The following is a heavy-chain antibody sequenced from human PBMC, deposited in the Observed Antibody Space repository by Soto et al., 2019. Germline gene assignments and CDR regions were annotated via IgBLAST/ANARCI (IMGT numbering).Heavy chain of an antibody. CDR1: GGSISSGGYY. D-gene: IGHD3-22*01. CDR2: IYCSGST. Sequence: QVQLQESGPGLVKPSQTLSLTCTVSGGSISSGGYYWSWIRQHPGKGLEWIGYIYCSGSTYYNPSLKSRVTISVDTSKNQFSLKLSSVTAADTAVYYCARGPLYYDSSGYYYGKRYYFDYWGQGTLVTVSS. J-gene: IGHJ4*02. CDR3: ARGPLYYDSSGYYYGKRYYFDY. V-gene: IGHV4-31*03.